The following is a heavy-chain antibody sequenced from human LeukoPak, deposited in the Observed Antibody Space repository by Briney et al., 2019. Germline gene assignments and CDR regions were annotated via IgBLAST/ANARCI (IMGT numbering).Heavy chain of an antibody. V-gene: IGHV3-30*18. J-gene: IGHJ4*02. CDR2: ISYDGSNK. CDR1: GFTFSSYG. CDR3: AKSAYCGGDCYSFDY. D-gene: IGHD2-21*02. Sequence: GRSLRLSCAASGFTFSSYGMHWVRQAPGKGLEGVAVISYDGSNKYYADSVKGRFTISRDNSKNTLYLQMNSLRAEDTAVYYCAKSAYCGGDCYSFDYWGQGTLVTVSS.